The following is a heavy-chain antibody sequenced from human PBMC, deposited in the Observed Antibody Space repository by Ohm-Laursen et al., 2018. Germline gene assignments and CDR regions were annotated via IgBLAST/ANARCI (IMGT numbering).Heavy chain of an antibody. Sequence: SDTLSLTCTVSGGSISSYYWTWIRQPPGKGLEWIGYIYYSGSTNYNPSLKSRVTISVDTSKNQFSLKLSSVTAADTAVYYCARAVFSPNAFDIWGQGTMVTVSS. CDR3: ARAVFSPNAFDI. CDR1: GGSISSYY. V-gene: IGHV4-59*07. CDR2: IYYSGST. J-gene: IGHJ3*02.